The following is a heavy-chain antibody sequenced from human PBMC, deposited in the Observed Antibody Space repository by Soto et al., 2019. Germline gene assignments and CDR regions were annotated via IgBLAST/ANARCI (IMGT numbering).Heavy chain of an antibody. J-gene: IGHJ4*02. CDR1: GFTFSSYS. CDR3: ARSDYGPGIDY. D-gene: IGHD3-10*01. CDR2: ISSSSSTI. V-gene: IGHV3-48*01. Sequence: GGSLRLSCAASGFTFSSYSMNWVRQAPGKGLEWVSYISSSSSTIYYADSVKGRFTISRDNAKNSLYLQMNSLRAEDTAVYYCARSDYGPGIDYWGQGTLVTVSS.